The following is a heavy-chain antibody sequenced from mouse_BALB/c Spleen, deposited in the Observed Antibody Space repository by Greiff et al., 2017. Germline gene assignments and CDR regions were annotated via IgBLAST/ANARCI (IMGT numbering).Heavy chain of an antibody. Sequence: DVMLVESGGGLVKPGGSLKLSCAASGFTFSSYTMSWVRQTPEKRLEWVATISSGGGNTYYPDSVKGRFTISRDNAKNNLYLQMSSLRSEDTALYYCARYKGTTVVDAMDYWGQGTSVTVSS. CDR1: GFTFSSYT. CDR2: ISSGGGNT. CDR3: ARYKGTTVVDAMDY. V-gene: IGHV5-9*03. J-gene: IGHJ4*01. D-gene: IGHD1-1*01.